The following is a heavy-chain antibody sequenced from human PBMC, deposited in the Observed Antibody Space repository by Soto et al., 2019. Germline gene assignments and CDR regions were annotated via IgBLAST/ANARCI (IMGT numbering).Heavy chain of an antibody. Sequence: SETLSLTCAVYGGSFSGYYWSWIRQPPGKGLEWIGEINHSGSTNYNPSLKSRVTISVDTSKNQFSLKLSSVTAADTAVYYCATTSGYSSRSNYFDYWGQGTLVTVSS. CDR3: ATTSGYSSRSNYFDY. D-gene: IGHD6-13*01. CDR1: GGSFSGYY. J-gene: IGHJ4*02. CDR2: INHSGST. V-gene: IGHV4-34*01.